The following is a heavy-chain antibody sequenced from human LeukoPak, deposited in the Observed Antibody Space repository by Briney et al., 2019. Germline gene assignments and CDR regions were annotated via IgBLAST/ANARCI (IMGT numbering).Heavy chain of an antibody. V-gene: IGHV3-74*01. CDR1: GFTFSSYW. D-gene: IGHD3-22*01. J-gene: IGHJ4*02. CDR2: INSDGSST. Sequence: GGSLRLSCAASGFTFSSYWMHWVRQAPGKGLVWVSRINSDGSSTSYADSVKGRFTISRDNAKNTLYLQMNSLRAEDTAVYYCARGGIVVVPGGTYDSSGYYVFDYWGQGTLVTVSS. CDR3: ARGGIVVVPGGTYDSSGYYVFDY.